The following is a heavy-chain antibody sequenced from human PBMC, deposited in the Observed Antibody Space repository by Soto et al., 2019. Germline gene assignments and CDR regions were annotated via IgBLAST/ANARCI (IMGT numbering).Heavy chain of an antibody. Sequence: GGSLRLSCAASGFTFSSYAMSWVRQAPGKGLEWVSAISGSGGSTYYADSVKGRFTISRDNSKNTLYLQMDSLRAEDTAVYYCAKKSYCGSTSCYGRDNNDYWGQGTLVTVSS. CDR1: GFTFSSYA. D-gene: IGHD2-2*01. V-gene: IGHV3-23*01. J-gene: IGHJ4*02. CDR2: ISGSGGST. CDR3: AKKSYCGSTSCYGRDNNDY.